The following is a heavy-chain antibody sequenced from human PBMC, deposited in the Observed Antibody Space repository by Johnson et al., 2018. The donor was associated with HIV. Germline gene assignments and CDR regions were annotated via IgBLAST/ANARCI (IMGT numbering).Heavy chain of an antibody. CDR2: IKSKTDGGTT. D-gene: IGHD6-6*01. J-gene: IGHJ3*02. V-gene: IGHV3-15*01. CDR1: GFTFSNAW. CDR3: TTEAYSSSSAAFDI. Sequence: VQLVESGGGVVQPGRSLRLSCAASGFTFSNAWMSWVRQAPGKGLEWVGRIKSKTDGGTTDYAAPVKGRFTISRDDSKNTLYLQMNSLKTEDTAVYYCTTEAYSSSSAAFDIWGQGTMVTVSS.